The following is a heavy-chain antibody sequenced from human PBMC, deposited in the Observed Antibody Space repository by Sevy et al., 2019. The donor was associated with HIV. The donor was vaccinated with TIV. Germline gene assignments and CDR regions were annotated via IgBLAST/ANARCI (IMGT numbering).Heavy chain of an antibody. Sequence: GGSLRLSCAASGFTFSSYGMHWVRQAPGKGLEWVAFIRYDGSNKYYADSVKGRFTISRENSKSTLYLQMNSLRAEDTAAYYCAKPKYNCYGTGGMAVWGEGTTVTVSS. CDR3: AKPKYNCYGTGGMAV. D-gene: IGHD5-12*01. J-gene: IGHJ6*04. V-gene: IGHV3-30*02. CDR2: IRYDGSNK. CDR1: GFTFSSYG.